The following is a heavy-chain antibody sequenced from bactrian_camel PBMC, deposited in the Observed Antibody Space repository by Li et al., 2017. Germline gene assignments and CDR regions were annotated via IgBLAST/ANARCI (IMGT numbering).Heavy chain of an antibody. Sequence: HVQLVESGGAPVQAGGSLSLSCAASGYPVSIACMGWFRQAPGKEREWVATINNYARATFYADSVKGRFTISRDNAKNTVYLQMNSLKSEDTALYYCDTGGRFYAYRYWGQGTQVTVS. J-gene: IGHJ4*01. V-gene: IGHV3S54*01. CDR2: INNYARAT. CDR1: GYPVSIAC. D-gene: IGHD1*01. CDR3: DTGGRFYAYRY.